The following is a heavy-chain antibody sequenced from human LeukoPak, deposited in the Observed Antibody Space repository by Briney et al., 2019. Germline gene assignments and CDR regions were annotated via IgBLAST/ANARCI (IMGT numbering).Heavy chain of an antibody. CDR1: GFTVSSNY. CDR3: AKVGTVGDPLA. V-gene: IGHV3-53*05. Sequence: GGSLRLSCAASGFTVSSNYMSWVRQAPGKGLEWVSVIYSGGNTYYADSVKGRFTISRDNSKNTLYLQMNSLRAEDTAVYYCAKVGTVGDPLAWGQGTLVTVSS. J-gene: IGHJ5*02. CDR2: IYSGGNT. D-gene: IGHD1-1*01.